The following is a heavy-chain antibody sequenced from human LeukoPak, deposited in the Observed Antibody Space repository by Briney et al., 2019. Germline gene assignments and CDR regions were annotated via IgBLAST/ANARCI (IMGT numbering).Heavy chain of an antibody. Sequence: SETLSLTCAVYGGSFSGYYWSWIRQPPGKGLEWIGEINHSGSTNYNPSLKSRVTISVDTSKNQFSLKLSSVTAADTAVYYCARVKYVYSSAFDYWGKGTLVTVSS. CDR1: GGSFSGYY. V-gene: IGHV4-34*01. D-gene: IGHD6-25*01. CDR3: ARVKYVYSSAFDY. J-gene: IGHJ4*02. CDR2: INHSGST.